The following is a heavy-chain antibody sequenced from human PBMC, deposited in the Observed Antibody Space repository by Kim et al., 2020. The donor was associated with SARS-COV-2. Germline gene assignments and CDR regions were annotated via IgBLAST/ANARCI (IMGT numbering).Heavy chain of an antibody. V-gene: IGHV4-34*01. D-gene: IGHD5-12*01. Sequence: TPSHKSRGTISVDTSKNQFSLKLSSVTAADAAVYYCARGRTRDGYNPFDYWGQGTLVTVSS. CDR3: ARGRTRDGYNPFDY. J-gene: IGHJ4*02.